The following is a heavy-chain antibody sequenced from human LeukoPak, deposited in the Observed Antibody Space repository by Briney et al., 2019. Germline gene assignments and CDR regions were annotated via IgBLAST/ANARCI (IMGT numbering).Heavy chain of an antibody. J-gene: IGHJ4*02. D-gene: IGHD3-3*01. CDR2: INAGNGNT. Sequence: ASVKVSCKASGYTFTSYAMHWVRQAPGQRLEWMGWINAGNGNTKYSQKFQGRVTITRETSASTAYMELSSLRSEDTAVYYCARDRALLRCYFDYWGQGTLVTVSS. CDR3: ARDRALLRCYFDY. V-gene: IGHV1-3*01. CDR1: GYTFTSYA.